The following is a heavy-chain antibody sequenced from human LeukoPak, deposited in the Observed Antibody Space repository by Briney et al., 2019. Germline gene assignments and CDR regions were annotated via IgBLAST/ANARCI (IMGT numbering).Heavy chain of an antibody. CDR2: IYYTGST. J-gene: IGHJ6*04. V-gene: IGHV4-59*01. CDR1: GGSISSYY. D-gene: IGHD3-22*01. CDR3: ARVLWGMIVEDY. Sequence: KSSETLSLTCTVSGGSISSYYWSWIRQPPGKGLEYIGYIYYTGSTNYNPSLKSRVTISVDTSKNQFALKLSSVTAADTAVYYCARVLWGMIVEDYWGKGTTVTISS.